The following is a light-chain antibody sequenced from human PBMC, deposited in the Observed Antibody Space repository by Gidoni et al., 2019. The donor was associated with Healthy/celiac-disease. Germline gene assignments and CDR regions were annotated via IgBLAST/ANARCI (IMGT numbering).Light chain of an antibody. CDR2: LGS. CDR1: QSLLHINGYTY. Sequence: DIVMTQSPLSLPVTPVEPASISCRSSQSLLHINGYTYLDWYLQKPGQSPQLLIYLGSNRSSGVPYRFSGSGSGTDFTLNISRVEAEDVGVYYCLQALQTLLTFGGGTKVEIK. J-gene: IGKJ4*01. V-gene: IGKV2-28*01. CDR3: LQALQTLLT.